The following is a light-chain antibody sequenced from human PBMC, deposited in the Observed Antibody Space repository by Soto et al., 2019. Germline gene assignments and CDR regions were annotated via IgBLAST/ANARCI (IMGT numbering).Light chain of an antibody. CDR1: SSNIGSNY. CDR2: RNN. J-gene: IGLJ3*02. CDR3: AAWEDSLSGWV. Sequence: QSVLTQPPSASGTPGQRVTIYCSGSSSNIGSNYVYWYQQLPGTAPKLLIYRNNQRPSGVPDRFSGSKSGTSVSLAISGLRSEDEADYYCAAWEDSLSGWVFGGGTKLTVL. V-gene: IGLV1-47*01.